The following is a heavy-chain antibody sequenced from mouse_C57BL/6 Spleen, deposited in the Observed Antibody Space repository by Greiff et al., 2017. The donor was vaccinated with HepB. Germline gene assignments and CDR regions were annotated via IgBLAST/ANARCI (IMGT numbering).Heavy chain of an antibody. Sequence: EVQLQQSGPELVKPGASVKISCKASGYTFTDYYMNWVKQSHGKSLEWIGDINPNNGGTSYNQKFKGKATLTVDKSSSTAYMELRSLTSEDSAVYYCARGGVITTAVAYWGQGTTLTVSS. CDR3: ARGGVITTAVAY. CDR1: GYTFTDYY. J-gene: IGHJ2*01. V-gene: IGHV1-26*01. CDR2: INPNNGGT. D-gene: IGHD1-1*01.